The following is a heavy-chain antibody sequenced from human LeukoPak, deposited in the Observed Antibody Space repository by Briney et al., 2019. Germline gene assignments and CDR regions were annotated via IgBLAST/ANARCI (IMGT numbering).Heavy chain of an antibody. V-gene: IGHV4-31*03. CDR3: ARRIVVAGLFDY. Sequence: PSETLSLTCTVSGGSISSGGYYWRSIREHPGTGLEWIGYIYYSGSTYYNPSLKSRVTISLDTSKNQFSLKLSSVDAADTAVYYCARRIVVAGLFDYWGQGTLVTVSS. CDR1: GGSISSGGYY. CDR2: IYYSGST. J-gene: IGHJ4*02. D-gene: IGHD6-19*01.